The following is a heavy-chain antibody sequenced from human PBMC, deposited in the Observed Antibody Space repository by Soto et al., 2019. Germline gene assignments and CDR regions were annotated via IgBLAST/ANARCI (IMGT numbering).Heavy chain of an antibody. J-gene: IGHJ4*02. CDR1: GFTVNGDY. CDR2: IYSTGGT. Sequence: ESGGGLVQPGGSLRLSCAASGFTVNGDYMSWVSQAPGKGLEWVSVIYSTGGTYYADSVKGRFTISRDNSKNTVYLQMNSLRAEDTAVYYCARALWDYWGQGTLVTVSS. V-gene: IGHV3-66*01. D-gene: IGHD3-16*01. CDR3: ARALWDY.